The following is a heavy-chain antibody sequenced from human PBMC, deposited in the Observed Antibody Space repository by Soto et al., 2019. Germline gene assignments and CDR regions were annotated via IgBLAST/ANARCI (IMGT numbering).Heavy chain of an antibody. J-gene: IGHJ4*02. V-gene: IGHV3-48*03. CDR3: ARQIAARSWTPPDY. CDR2: ISSSGSTI. D-gene: IGHD6-6*01. Sequence: GWSLRLSCASSVFTFSSYEMNWVRQAPGKGLEWVSYISSSGSTIYYADSVKGRFTISRDNAKNSLYLQMNSLRAEDTAVYYCARQIAARSWTPPDYWGQGTLVTVSS. CDR1: VFTFSSYE.